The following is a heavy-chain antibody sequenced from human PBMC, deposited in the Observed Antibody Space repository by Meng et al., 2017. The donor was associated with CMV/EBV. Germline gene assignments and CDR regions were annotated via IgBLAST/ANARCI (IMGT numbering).Heavy chain of an antibody. D-gene: IGHD6-13*01. CDR1: GFTVSSNY. CDR3: AREAGYSSSWYDGGGDYYYYYGMDV. Sequence: GGSLRLSCAASGFTVSSNYMSWVRQAPGKGLEWVSSISSSSSYIYYADSVKGRFTISRDNAKNSLYLQMNSLRAEDTAVYYCAREAGYSSSWYDGGGDYYYYYGMDVWGQGTTVTVSS. J-gene: IGHJ6*02. CDR2: ISSSSSYI. V-gene: IGHV3-21*01.